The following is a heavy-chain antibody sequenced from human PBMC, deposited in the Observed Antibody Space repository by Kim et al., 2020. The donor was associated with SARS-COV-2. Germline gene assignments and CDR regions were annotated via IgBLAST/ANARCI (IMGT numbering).Heavy chain of an antibody. CDR1: GGSISSGGYY. Sequence: SETLSLTCTVSGGSISSGGYYWSWIRQHPGKGLEWFGYIYYTGSTYYNPSLKGRVTISVDTSKNQFSLKLSSVTAADTAVYYCARAHRWGFKAALGAVDYWGLGSLVTVSS. J-gene: IGHJ4*02. D-gene: IGHD1-26*01. CDR3: ARAHRWGFKAALGAVDY. V-gene: IGHV4-31*03. CDR2: IYYTGST.